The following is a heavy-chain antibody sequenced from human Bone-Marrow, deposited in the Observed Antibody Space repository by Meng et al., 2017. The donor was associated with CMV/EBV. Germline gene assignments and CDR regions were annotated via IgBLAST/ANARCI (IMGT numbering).Heavy chain of an antibody. Sequence: GESLKISCAASGFIFRSYAMHWVRQAPGKGLEWVSSISSSSTYTHYADSVKGRFTISRDNAKNSLYLQMNSLRAEDTAVYYCARVQGVHVWGQGTTVTVSS. CDR3: ARVQGVHV. D-gene: IGHD3-16*01. V-gene: IGHV3-21*01. J-gene: IGHJ6*02. CDR1: GFIFRSYA. CDR2: ISSSSTYT.